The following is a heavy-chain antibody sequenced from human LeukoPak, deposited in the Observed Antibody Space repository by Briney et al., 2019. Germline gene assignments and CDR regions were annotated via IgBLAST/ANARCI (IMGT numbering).Heavy chain of an antibody. CDR1: GFTFGDYA. CDR3: TRASRDGYNLKPDY. Sequence: PGGSLRLSCTASGFTFGDYAMSWFRQAPGKGLEWVGFIRSKAYGGTTEYAASVKGRFTISRDDSKSIAYLQMNSLKTEDTAVYYCTRASRDGYNLKPDYWGQGTLVTVSS. V-gene: IGHV3-49*03. J-gene: IGHJ4*02. CDR2: IRSKAYGGTT. D-gene: IGHD5-24*01.